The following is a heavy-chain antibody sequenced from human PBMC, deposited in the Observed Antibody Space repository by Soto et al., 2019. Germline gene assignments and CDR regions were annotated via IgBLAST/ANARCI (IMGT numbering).Heavy chain of an antibody. CDR3: ARGLAISYYFEY. CDR2: IVPVFGKP. Sequence: QVQLVQSGAEVKKPGSSVRVSCRASGGSFSTYGISWVRQAPGQGLERMGGIVPVFGKPNYAQKFQGRATFTADESTSTVYMELSSLRSEDTAVYFCARGLAISYYFEYWGQGTLVTVSS. CDR1: GGSFSTYG. J-gene: IGHJ4*02. D-gene: IGHD3-3*02. V-gene: IGHV1-69*01.